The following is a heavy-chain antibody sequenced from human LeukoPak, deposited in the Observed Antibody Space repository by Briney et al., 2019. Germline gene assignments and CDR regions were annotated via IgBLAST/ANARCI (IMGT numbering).Heavy chain of an antibody. V-gene: IGHV1-69*04. CDR2: IIPILGIA. J-gene: IGHJ3*02. D-gene: IGHD5-18*01. CDR1: GGTFSGYA. CDR3: ARDLGTDTLDAFDI. Sequence: SVTVSCKASGGTFSGYAISWVRQAPGQGLEWMGRIIPILGIANYAQKFQGRVTITADKSTGTAYMELSSLRSEDTAVYYCARDLGTDTLDAFDIWGQGTMVTVSS.